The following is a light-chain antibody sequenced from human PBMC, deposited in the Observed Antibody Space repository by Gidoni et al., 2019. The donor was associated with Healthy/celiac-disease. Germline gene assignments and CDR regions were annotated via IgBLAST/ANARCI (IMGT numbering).Light chain of an antibody. J-gene: IGKJ2*01. CDR1: QSISSY. Sequence: DIQMTQSPSSLSASVGDRVTSTGRASQSISSYLNWYQQKPGKATKLLIYAASSLQSWVPSRLRGSGSGTDFTLTISSLQPEDFATYYCKQSYSTPPLFGQGTKLEIK. CDR2: AAS. CDR3: KQSYSTPPL. V-gene: IGKV1-39*01.